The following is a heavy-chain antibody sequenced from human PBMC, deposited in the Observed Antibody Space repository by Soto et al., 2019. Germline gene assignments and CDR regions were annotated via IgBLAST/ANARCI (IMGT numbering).Heavy chain of an antibody. CDR2: IYYSGST. CDR3: ARGIAAAGTWGNYYYYMDV. CDR1: GGSFSGYY. D-gene: IGHD6-13*01. Sequence: PSETLSLTCAVYGGSFSGYYWSWIRQPPGKGLEWIGYIYYSGSTNYNPSLKSRVTISVDTSKNQFSLKLSSVTAADTAVYYCARGIAAAGTWGNYYYYMDVWGKGTTVTVSS. J-gene: IGHJ6*03. V-gene: IGHV4-59*01.